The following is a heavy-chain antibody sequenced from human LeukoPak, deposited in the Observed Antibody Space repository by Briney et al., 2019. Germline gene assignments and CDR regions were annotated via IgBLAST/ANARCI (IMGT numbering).Heavy chain of an antibody. Sequence: GGSLRLSCAASGFTFSSYDMLWVRQDTGEGLEWVSAINTAGDTYYPGSVQGRFTVSRENAKSSFYLQMNSLRAGDTAVYFCTRAPPGTGWLIDYWGQGTLVTVSS. V-gene: IGHV3-13*04. CDR2: INTAGDT. CDR3: TRAPPGTGWLIDY. J-gene: IGHJ4*02. CDR1: GFTFSSYD. D-gene: IGHD6-19*01.